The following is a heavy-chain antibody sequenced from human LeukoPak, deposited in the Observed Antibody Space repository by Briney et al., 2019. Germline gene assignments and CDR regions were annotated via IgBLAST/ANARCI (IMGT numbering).Heavy chain of an antibody. CDR1: GGSISGSSYY. Sequence: SETLSLTCTVSGGSISGSSYYWGWIRQPPGKGLEWIGSIYYSGSTYYNPSLKSRVTISVDTSKNQFSLKLSSVTAADTAVYYCARVLGYCSGGSCYHFDYWGQGTLVTVSS. D-gene: IGHD2-15*01. J-gene: IGHJ4*02. V-gene: IGHV4-39*01. CDR2: IYYSGST. CDR3: ARVLGYCSGGSCYHFDY.